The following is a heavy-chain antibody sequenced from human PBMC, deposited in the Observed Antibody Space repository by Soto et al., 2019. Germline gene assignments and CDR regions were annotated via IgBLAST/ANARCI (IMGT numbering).Heavy chain of an antibody. CDR1: GFTFDDYA. V-gene: IGHV3-9*01. J-gene: IGHJ3*02. Sequence: EVQLVESGGDLVQPGRSLRLSCAASGFTFDDYAMHWVRQTPGKGLEWVAGMNWNGVSIGYADSVQGRFTISRDNAKNSVYLQMNSLRPEDTDLYYCSKELHSNNRGEGFEMWGQGTMVIVSS. CDR3: SKELHSNNRGEGFEM. D-gene: IGHD3-10*01. CDR2: MNWNGVSI.